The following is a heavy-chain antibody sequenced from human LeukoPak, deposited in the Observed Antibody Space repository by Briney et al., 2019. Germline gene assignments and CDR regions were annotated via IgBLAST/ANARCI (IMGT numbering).Heavy chain of an antibody. CDR1: GFTFSSYS. V-gene: IGHV3-21*04. J-gene: IGHJ3*02. Sequence: GGSLRLSCAASGFTFSSYSMNWVRQAPGKGLEWVSSISSSSSYIYYADSVKGRFTISRDNSKNTLYLQMNSLRAEDTAVYYCAKDIGYCSSTSCPGAFDIWGQGTMVTVSS. CDR2: ISSSSSYI. D-gene: IGHD2-2*01. CDR3: AKDIGYCSSTSCPGAFDI.